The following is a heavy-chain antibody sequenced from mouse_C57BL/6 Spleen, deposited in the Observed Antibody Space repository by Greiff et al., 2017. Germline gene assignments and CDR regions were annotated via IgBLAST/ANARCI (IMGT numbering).Heavy chain of an antibody. J-gene: IGHJ2*01. D-gene: IGHD3-1*01. V-gene: IGHV2-2*01. CDR3: ARNFRGTSSGYFDY. CDR1: GFSLTRYG. Sequence: VKLMESGPGLVQPSQSLSITCTVSGFSLTRYGVHWVRQSPGKGLEWLGVIWSGGSTDYNAAFISRLSISKDNSKSQVFFKMNSLQADDTAIYYCARNFRGTSSGYFDYWGQGTTLTVSS. CDR2: IWSGGST.